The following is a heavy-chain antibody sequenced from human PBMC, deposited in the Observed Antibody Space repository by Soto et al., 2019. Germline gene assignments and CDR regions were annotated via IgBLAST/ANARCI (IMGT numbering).Heavy chain of an antibody. CDR1: GFTFSSYA. CDR2: ISGSGGNA. J-gene: IGHJ6*02. Sequence: PGGSLRLSCAASGFTFSSYAMSWVRQAPGKGLEWVSTISGSGGNAYYADSVKGRFTISRDNSKNTLRLQMSSLRADDTAVYYCAKDGASGSYPPYYYYGMDVWGQGTTGTVSS. V-gene: IGHV3-23*01. D-gene: IGHD1-26*01. CDR3: AKDGASGSYPPYYYYGMDV.